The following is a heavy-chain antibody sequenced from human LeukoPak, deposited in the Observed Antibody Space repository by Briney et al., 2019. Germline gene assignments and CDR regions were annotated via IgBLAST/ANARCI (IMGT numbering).Heavy chain of an antibody. V-gene: IGHV3-23*01. J-gene: IGHJ4*02. CDR2: ISGSGGST. Sequence: GGSLRLSCAASGFTFSSYAMSWVRHAPGKGLEWVSAISGSGGSTYYADSVKGRFTISRDNSKNTLYLQMNSLRAEDTAVYYCAKGIGNVVVVPAAPNDYWGQGTLVTVSS. D-gene: IGHD2-2*01. CDR3: AKGIGNVVVVPAAPNDY. CDR1: GFTFSSYA.